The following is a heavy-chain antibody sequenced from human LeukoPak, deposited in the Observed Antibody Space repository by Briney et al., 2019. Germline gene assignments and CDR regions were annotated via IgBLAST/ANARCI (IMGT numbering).Heavy chain of an antibody. CDR3: AKTRGSYYDYFDY. D-gene: IGHD3-10*01. CDR2: IRYDGSNK. J-gene: IGHJ4*02. CDR1: GFTFSSYG. Sequence: GGSLRLSCAASGFTFSSYGMHWVRQAPGKGLEWVAFIRYDGSNKYYADSVKGRFTISRDNSKNTLYLQMNSLRAEDTAVYYCAKTRGSYYDYFDYWGQGTLVTVSS. V-gene: IGHV3-30*02.